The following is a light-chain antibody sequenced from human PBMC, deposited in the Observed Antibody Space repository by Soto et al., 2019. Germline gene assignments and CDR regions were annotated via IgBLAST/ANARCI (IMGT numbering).Light chain of an antibody. CDR2: DTS. J-gene: IGKJ5*01. CDR3: QQYGTSEII. V-gene: IGKV3-20*01. CDR1: QSLTNSY. Sequence: TQSRSTLSASVGERATLSCMASQSLTNSYIAWYQVKPGQAPRLLIYDTSSRATGIPDRFSGSGSGTDFTLTITRLEPEDFAVFYCQQYGTSEIIFGQGTRLEIK.